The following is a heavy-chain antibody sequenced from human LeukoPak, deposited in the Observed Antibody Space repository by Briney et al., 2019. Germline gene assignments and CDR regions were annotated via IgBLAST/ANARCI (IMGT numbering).Heavy chain of an antibody. CDR3: TTYLGVMDLSYFEY. CDR1: GFTFSSYE. J-gene: IGHJ4*02. Sequence: PGGSLRLSCAASGFTFSSYEMNWVRQAPGKGLEWVSYISSSGSTIYYADSVKGRFTISRDNAKNSLYLQMNSLKTEDTAVYYRTTYLGVMDLSYFEYWGQGTLVTVPS. D-gene: IGHD3-10*01. CDR2: ISSSGSTI. V-gene: IGHV3-48*03.